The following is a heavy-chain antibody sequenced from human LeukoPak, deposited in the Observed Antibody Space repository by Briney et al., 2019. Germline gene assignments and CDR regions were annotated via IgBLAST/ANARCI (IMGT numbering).Heavy chain of an antibody. CDR2: ITTNTGNP. J-gene: IGHJ4*02. CDR1: GYTFTSHS. CDR3: ARDASTIRFDY. Sequence: ASVKVSCKASGYTFTSHSINWLRQAPGQGLEWMGWITTNTGNPTYAQGFPGRFVFSLDTSVSTAYLQISSLKAEDTAVYYCARDASTIRFDYWGQGTLVTVSS. D-gene: IGHD5-24*01. V-gene: IGHV7-4-1*02.